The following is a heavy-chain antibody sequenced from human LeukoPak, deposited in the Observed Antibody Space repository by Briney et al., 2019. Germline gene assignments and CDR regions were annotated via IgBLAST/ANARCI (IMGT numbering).Heavy chain of an antibody. CDR2: IVPLFATP. V-gene: IGHV1-69*05. CDR1: GGFFSNYI. J-gene: IGHJ4*02. Sequence: GASVKVSCKTSGGFFSNYIITWVRQAPGQGLEWMGGIVPLFATPHYAQKYQGRLTIITDEPTSTAYMELSSLTSEDTAVYYCASRNDILTGYYPNSWGQGTLVVVSS. D-gene: IGHD3-9*01. CDR3: ASRNDILTGYYPNS.